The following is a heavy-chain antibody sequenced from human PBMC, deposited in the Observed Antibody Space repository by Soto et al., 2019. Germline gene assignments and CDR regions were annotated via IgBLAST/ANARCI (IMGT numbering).Heavy chain of an antibody. CDR2: IYSGGST. J-gene: IGHJ3*02. CDR1: GFTVSSNY. D-gene: IGHD3-10*01. Sequence: EVQLVETGGGLIQPGGSLRLSCAASGFTVSSNYMSWVRQAPGKGLEWVSVIYSGGSTYYADSVKGRFTISRNNSKNTLYLQRNSLRAEDTAVYYCARDGSMVRGVISAFDIWGQGTMVTVSS. V-gene: IGHV3-53*02. CDR3: ARDGSMVRGVISAFDI.